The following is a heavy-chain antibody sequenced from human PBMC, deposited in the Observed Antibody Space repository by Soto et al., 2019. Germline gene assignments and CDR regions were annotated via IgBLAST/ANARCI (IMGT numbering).Heavy chain of an antibody. CDR2: INAGQGNT. J-gene: IGHJ6*01. CDR1: GYTFTSYA. D-gene: IGHD6-19*01. CDR3: AMLGGWSEGSTDLDV. V-gene: IGHV1-3*01. Sequence: ASVKVSCKASGYTFTSYAMHWARQAPGQRPELMGCINAGQGNTKYSQKFQGRVTITRDTSPSTAYMELSTLISDDPAAHYDAMLGGWSEGSTDLDVWGQETMVNVSS.